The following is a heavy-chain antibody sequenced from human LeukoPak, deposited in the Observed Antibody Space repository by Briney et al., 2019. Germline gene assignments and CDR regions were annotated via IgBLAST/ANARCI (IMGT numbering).Heavy chain of an antibody. CDR2: VTWNGGST. CDR3: ALKFSRDYYYMDV. Sequence: GGSLRLSCEASGFSIEDFGMSWVRQPPGKGLEWVSGVTWNGGSTGYAASVEGRFTISRDNAKNSLYLQMNSLRAEDTALYYCALKFSRDYYYMDVWGKGITVTVSS. CDR1: GFSIEDFG. V-gene: IGHV3-20*04. J-gene: IGHJ6*03.